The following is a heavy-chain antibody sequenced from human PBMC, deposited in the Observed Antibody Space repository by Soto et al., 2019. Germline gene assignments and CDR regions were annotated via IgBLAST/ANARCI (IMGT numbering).Heavy chain of an antibody. D-gene: IGHD2-8*02. Sequence: QVHLVQSGAEVKKPGASVKISCETSGYTFISRALHWVRQAPGQRLEWMGWINPDNGNTKYSQKFHDRITFTRDTYATTVYMELSSLKSEDTAVYFCARDPGTGHYFDYWGQGTLVTVSS. CDR1: GYTFISRA. CDR3: ARDPGTGHYFDY. V-gene: IGHV1-3*01. CDR2: INPDNGNT. J-gene: IGHJ4*02.